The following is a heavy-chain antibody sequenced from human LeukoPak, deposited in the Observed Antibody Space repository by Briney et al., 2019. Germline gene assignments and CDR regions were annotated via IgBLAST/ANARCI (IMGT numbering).Heavy chain of an antibody. CDR3: ARDLVTVTKGFDI. CDR1: GDSFSSHY. CDR2: ISYIGST. J-gene: IGHJ3*02. V-gene: IGHV4-59*11. D-gene: IGHD4-17*01. Sequence: SEALSLTCTVSGDSFSSHYWTWIRQPPGKGLEWIGYISYIGSTNYSPSLKSRVTISIDTSKNQFSLKLTSVTAADTAVYYCARDLVTVTKGFDIWGQGTMVSVSS.